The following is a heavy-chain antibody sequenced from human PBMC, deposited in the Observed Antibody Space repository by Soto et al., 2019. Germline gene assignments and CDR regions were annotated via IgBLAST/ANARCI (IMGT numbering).Heavy chain of an antibody. D-gene: IGHD3-22*01. Sequence: PSETLSLTCTVSGGSISGYYWSWIRQPPGKGLEWIGYIYYSGSTSYNPSLKSRLTISVDTSKNQFSLRLTSVTAADTAVYYCAREDSSGYTFFDYWGQGPLVTVS. V-gene: IGHV4-59*01. J-gene: IGHJ4*02. CDR2: IYYSGST. CDR3: AREDSSGYTFFDY. CDR1: GGSISGYY.